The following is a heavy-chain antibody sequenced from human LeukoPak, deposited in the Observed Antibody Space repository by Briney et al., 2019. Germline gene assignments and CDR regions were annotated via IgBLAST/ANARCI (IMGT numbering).Heavy chain of an antibody. CDR1: TDSTNTYY. D-gene: IGHD2-8*01. CDR2: IYHSGTT. Sequence: SETLSLTCSVSTDSTNTYYWSWIRQSPGKGLEWIGHIYHSGTTDYNPSFRSRVIISIDMSEKEFSLKLTSVTVADTAMYYCVRLRWQMLAPYFDHWGQGAFVIVSS. V-gene: IGHV4-59*03. CDR3: VRLRWQMLAPYFDH. J-gene: IGHJ4*02.